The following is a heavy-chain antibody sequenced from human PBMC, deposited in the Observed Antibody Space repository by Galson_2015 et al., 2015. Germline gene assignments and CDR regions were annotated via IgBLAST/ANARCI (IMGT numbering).Heavy chain of an antibody. D-gene: IGHD2-15*01. CDR3: ARETGCSGGSCYSEGNWFDP. CDR2: IYYSGST. J-gene: IGHJ5*02. Sequence: SETLSLTCTVSGGSISSSSYYWGWLRQPPGKGLEWIGSIYYSGSTYYNPSLKSRVTISVDTSKNQFSLKLSSVTAADTAVYYCARETGCSGGSCYSEGNWFDPWGQGTLVTVSS. CDR1: GGSISSSSYY. V-gene: IGHV4-39*07.